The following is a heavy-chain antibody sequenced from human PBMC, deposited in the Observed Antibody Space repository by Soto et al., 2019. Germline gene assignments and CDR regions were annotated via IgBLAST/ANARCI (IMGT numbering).Heavy chain of an antibody. Sequence: QVQLVQSGAEVKEPGSSVKVSCKTSGGLFSTYAISWVRQAPGQGLEWMAGSIPMFGTTVYAERFQGRVTHSADKATSTAYLELTSLRSEDTAVYYCASGVDDYYDGTGPSWDDAFDIWGQGTMVTVSS. J-gene: IGHJ3*02. V-gene: IGHV1-69*06. CDR3: ASGVDDYYDGTGPSWDDAFDI. D-gene: IGHD3-22*01. CDR2: SIPMFGTT. CDR1: GGLFSTYA.